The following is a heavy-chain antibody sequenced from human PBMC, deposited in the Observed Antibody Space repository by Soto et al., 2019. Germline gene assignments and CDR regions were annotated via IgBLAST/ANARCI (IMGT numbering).Heavy chain of an antibody. CDR3: ARQDGFSSGWIVDY. V-gene: IGHV4-39*01. J-gene: IGHJ4*01. D-gene: IGHD6-19*01. CDR2: IYYSGTT. CDR1: SASISSSSYT. Sequence: PSETLSLTCTVSSASISSSSYTWGWIRQPPGKGLEWIGSIYYSGTTYSNPSLKSRVTISVDTSNNQLSLKLRSVTAADTAVYYCARQDGFSSGWIVDYWGHGTLVTVS.